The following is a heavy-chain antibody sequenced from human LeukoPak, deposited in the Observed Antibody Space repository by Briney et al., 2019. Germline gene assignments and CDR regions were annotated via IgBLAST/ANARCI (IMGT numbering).Heavy chain of an antibody. Sequence: SETLSLTCTVSGGSISSYYWSWIRQPPGKGLEWIGYIYYSGSTNYNPSLKSRVTISVDTSKNRLSLKLSSVTAADTAVYYCARLRGVSSSWYYFDYWGQGTLVTVSS. CDR3: ARLRGVSSSWYYFDY. CDR1: GGSISSYY. V-gene: IGHV4-59*08. CDR2: IYYSGST. D-gene: IGHD6-13*01. J-gene: IGHJ4*02.